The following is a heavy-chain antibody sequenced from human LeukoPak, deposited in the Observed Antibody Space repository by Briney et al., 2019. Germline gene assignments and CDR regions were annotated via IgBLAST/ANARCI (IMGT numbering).Heavy chain of an antibody. Sequence: SQTLSLTCAISGDSFSSNSAAWNWIRQSPSRGLEWLGRTYYRSKWYINYAVSVKSRITINPDTSKNQFSLQLNSVTPEDTAVYYCAREAAAGTGDAFDIWGQGTMVTVSS. CDR3: AREAAAGTGDAFDI. J-gene: IGHJ3*02. CDR1: GDSFSSNSAA. CDR2: TYYRSKWYI. V-gene: IGHV6-1*01. D-gene: IGHD6-13*01.